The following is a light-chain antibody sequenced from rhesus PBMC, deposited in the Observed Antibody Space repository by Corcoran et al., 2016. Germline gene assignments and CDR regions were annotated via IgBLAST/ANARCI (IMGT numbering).Light chain of an antibody. CDR2: GVS. Sequence: QSAPTQPPSVSGSPGQSVTISCTGTSSDIGAYNFVSWYQHHQGKAPKLIIYGVSNRPSGVSDRFSGSKSANTASLTISGLQAEDDADYYCCSFTTSSTFIFGAATRLTVL. J-gene: IGLJ1*01. CDR3: CSFTTSSTFI. CDR1: SSDIGAYNF. V-gene: IGLV2S7*01.